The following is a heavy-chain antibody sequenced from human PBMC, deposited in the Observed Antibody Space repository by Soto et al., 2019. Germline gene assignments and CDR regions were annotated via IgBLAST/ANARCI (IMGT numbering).Heavy chain of an antibody. CDR3: ARGGGVGVAGSAAFDM. Sequence: QLHLVQSGAVVKKPGASVTVSCSASGYPVTAYYMHWVRQAPGRGLEWMGGINPATGAAKYTQTFQGRVPRTRDPATSTVFMELGGLTSEDPAVFYCARGGGVGVAGSAAFDMWGQGTLVTVSS. D-gene: IGHD3-3*01. V-gene: IGHV1-2*02. CDR2: INPATGAA. CDR1: GYPVTAYY. J-gene: IGHJ3*02.